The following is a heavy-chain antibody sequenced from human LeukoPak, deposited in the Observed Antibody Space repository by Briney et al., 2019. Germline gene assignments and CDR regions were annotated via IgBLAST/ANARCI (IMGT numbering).Heavy chain of an antibody. CDR2: ISAYSGNT. CDR3: AISQGSYYDTSGYLGGDY. V-gene: IGHV1-18*01. Sequence: ASVKVSCKASGYTFTNYGIFWVRLAPGQGLEWMGWISAYSGNTNYAQKFQGRVTMTTETSASTAYMELESLRSDDTAVYYCAISQGSYYDTSGYLGGDYGGQGTLVTVS. J-gene: IGHJ4*02. D-gene: IGHD3-22*01. CDR1: GYTFTNYG.